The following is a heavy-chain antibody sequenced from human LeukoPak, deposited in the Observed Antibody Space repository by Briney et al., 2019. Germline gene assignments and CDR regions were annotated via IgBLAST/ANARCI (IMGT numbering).Heavy chain of an antibody. Sequence: GGSLRLSCAASGFTFSSYGMHWVRQAPGKGLEWVAVISYDGSNKYYADSVKGRFTISRDNSKNTLYLQMNSLRAEDTAVYYCAKDSGDYGDYLDYWGPGTLVTVSS. CDR1: GFTFSSYG. D-gene: IGHD4-17*01. CDR2: ISYDGSNK. CDR3: AKDSGDYGDYLDY. J-gene: IGHJ4*02. V-gene: IGHV3-30*18.